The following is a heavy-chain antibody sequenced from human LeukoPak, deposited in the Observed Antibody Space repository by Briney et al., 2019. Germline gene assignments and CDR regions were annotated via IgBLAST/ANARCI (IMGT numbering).Heavy chain of an antibody. CDR3: ARGSITMVRGVIRAYYFDY. V-gene: IGHV4-59*01. Sequence: SETLLLTCTVPGDSISSYYWSWIRQPPGKGLEWIGYFYYSGSTNYKPSLKSRVTISVDTSKNQFSLKLSSVTAADTAVYYCARGSITMVRGVIRAYYFDYWGQGTLVTVSS. CDR1: GDSISSYY. J-gene: IGHJ4*02. CDR2: FYYSGST. D-gene: IGHD3-10*01.